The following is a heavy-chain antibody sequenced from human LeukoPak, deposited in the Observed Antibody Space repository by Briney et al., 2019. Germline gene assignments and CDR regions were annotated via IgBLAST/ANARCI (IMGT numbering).Heavy chain of an antibody. CDR1: GFTFSSYG. Sequence: PGGSLRLSCAASGFTFSSYGMHWVRQAPGKGLEWVAFIRYDGSNKYYADSVKGRFTISRDNSKNTLYLQMNSLRAEDTAVYYCAKAMYYYDKGDAFDIWGQGTMVTVSS. CDR3: AKAMYYYDKGDAFDI. CDR2: IRYDGSNK. D-gene: IGHD3-22*01. J-gene: IGHJ3*02. V-gene: IGHV3-30*02.